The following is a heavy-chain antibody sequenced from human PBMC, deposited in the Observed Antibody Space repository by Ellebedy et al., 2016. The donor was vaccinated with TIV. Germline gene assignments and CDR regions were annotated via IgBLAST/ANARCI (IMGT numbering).Heavy chain of an antibody. CDR2: FNPNSGVT. J-gene: IGHJ6*02. V-gene: IGHV1-2*02. CDR1: GYTFTGHY. Sequence: ASVKVSCXASGYTFTGHYLHWVRQAPGQGLEWMGWFNPNSGVTNYAQKFQGRVTMTRDRSISTAYMEVTRLRSDDTAVYYCARGALYYYAMDVWGLGTTVTVSS. CDR3: ARGALYYYAMDV. D-gene: IGHD3-3*02.